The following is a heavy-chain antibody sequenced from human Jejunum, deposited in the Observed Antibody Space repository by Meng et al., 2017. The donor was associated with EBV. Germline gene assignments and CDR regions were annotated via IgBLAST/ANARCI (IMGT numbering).Heavy chain of an antibody. CDR3: ARLDCSSGNCYDFYFYEGMDV. CDR1: GGCISRSNW. CDR2: IFHSGRT. D-gene: IGHD2-2*01. J-gene: IGHJ6*02. Sequence: VVLEASGAGLVTPSGTLSFSWAVSGGCISRSNWWTWVRQPPGKGLEWIGEIFHSGRTNYNPSLKSRVTISVDSSSQFSLKLTSVTAADTAVYYCARLDCSSGNCYDFYFYEGMDVWGQGTTVTVFS. V-gene: IGHV4-4*02.